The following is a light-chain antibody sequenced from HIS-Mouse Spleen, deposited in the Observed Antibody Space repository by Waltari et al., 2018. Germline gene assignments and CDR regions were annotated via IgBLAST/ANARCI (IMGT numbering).Light chain of an antibody. CDR3: QQRSNWLIT. CDR1: QSVSSY. V-gene: IGKV3-11*01. J-gene: IGKJ5*01. CDR2: EAS. Sequence: EIVLTQSPATLSLSPGERATLSCRARQSVSSYLAWYQQKPGQAPRLLIYEASNRATGIPARFSGSGSGTDFTLTISSLEPEDFAVYYCQQRSNWLITFGQGTRLEIK.